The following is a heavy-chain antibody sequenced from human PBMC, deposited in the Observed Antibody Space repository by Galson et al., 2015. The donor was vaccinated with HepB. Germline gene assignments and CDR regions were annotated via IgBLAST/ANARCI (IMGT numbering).Heavy chain of an antibody. V-gene: IGHV3-9*01. D-gene: IGHD3-10*01. Sequence: SLRLSCAASGFTFDDYAMHWVRQAPGKGLEWVSGISWNSGSIGYADSVKGRFTISRDNAKNSLYLQMNSLRAEDTALYYCAKDIGFREKHAFDIWGQGTMVTVSS. CDR1: GFTFDDYA. CDR2: ISWNSGSI. J-gene: IGHJ3*02. CDR3: AKDIGFREKHAFDI.